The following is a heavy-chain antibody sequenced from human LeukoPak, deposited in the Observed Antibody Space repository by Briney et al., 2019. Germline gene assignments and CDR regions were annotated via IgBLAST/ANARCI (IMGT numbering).Heavy chain of an antibody. CDR2: IIPILGIA. J-gene: IGHJ1*01. D-gene: IGHD2-15*01. CDR3: ASPLKYCSGGSCYFRH. CDR1: GGTFSSYA. Sequence: ASVKVSCKASGGTFSSYAISWVRQAPGQGLEWMGRIIPILGIANYAQKFQGRVTITADKSTSTAYMELSSLRSEDTAVYYCASPLKYCSGGSCYFRHWGQGTLVTVSS. V-gene: IGHV1-69*04.